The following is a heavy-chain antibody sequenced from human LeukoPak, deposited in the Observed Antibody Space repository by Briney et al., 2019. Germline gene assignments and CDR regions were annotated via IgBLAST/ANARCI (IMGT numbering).Heavy chain of an antibody. V-gene: IGHV3-23*01. J-gene: IGHJ4*02. CDR2: ISGSGGST. D-gene: IGHD6-13*01. Sequence: GGSLRLSCAASGFTFSSYAMSWVRQAPGKGLEWVSAISGSGGSTYYADSVKGRFTISRDNSKNTLYLQMNSLRAEDTAVYYCAPDTLPVRIAAAGTFDYWGQGTLVTVSS. CDR1: GFTFSSYA. CDR3: APDTLPVRIAAAGTFDY.